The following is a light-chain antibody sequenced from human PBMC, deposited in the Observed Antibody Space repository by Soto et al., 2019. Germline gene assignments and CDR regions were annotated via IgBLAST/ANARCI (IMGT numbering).Light chain of an antibody. CDR3: QQYDDLPFT. Sequence: DIQMTQSPSSLSASVGDRVTITCQASQAIGNYLTWYQQKPGKAPKLLIYEASNLETGVPSRFSGSGSGTDFTFTINSLQSEDIATYCCQQYDDLPFTFGGGTKVEIK. CDR1: QAIGNY. J-gene: IGKJ4*01. CDR2: EAS. V-gene: IGKV1-33*01.